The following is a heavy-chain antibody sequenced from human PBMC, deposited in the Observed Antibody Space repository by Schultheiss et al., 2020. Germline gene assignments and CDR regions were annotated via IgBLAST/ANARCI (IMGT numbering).Heavy chain of an antibody. D-gene: IGHD2-15*01. Sequence: GGSLRLSCAASGFTFDDYGMSWVRQAPGKGLEWVSAISGSGGSTYYADSVKGRFTISRDNAKNSLYLQMNSLRAEDTAVYYCARDATASPVVAATRARYYGMDVWGQGTTVTVSS. CDR1: GFTFDDYG. V-gene: IGHV3-20*04. CDR3: ARDATASPVVAATRARYYGMDV. CDR2: ISGSGGST. J-gene: IGHJ6*02.